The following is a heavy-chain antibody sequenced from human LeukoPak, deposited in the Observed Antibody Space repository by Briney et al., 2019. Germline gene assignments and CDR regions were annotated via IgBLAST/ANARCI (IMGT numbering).Heavy chain of an antibody. CDR3: ARRRGIVVVPAAIRRGDWFDP. CDR2: INHSGST. CDR1: GGSFSGYY. Sequence: SETLSLTCAVYGGSFSGYYWSWIRKPPGKGLEWIGEINHSGSTNYNPSLKSRVTISVDTSKNQFSLKLSSVTAADTAVYYCARRRGIVVVPAAIRRGDWFDPWGQGTLVTVSS. V-gene: IGHV4-34*01. J-gene: IGHJ5*02. D-gene: IGHD2-2*02.